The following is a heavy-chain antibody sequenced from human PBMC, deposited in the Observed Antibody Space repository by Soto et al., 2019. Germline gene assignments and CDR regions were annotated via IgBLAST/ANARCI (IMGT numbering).Heavy chain of an antibody. V-gene: IGHV1-18*01. J-gene: IGHJ4*02. CDR3: VRDGYGSDWPFDY. D-gene: IGHD6-25*01. Sequence: ASVKVSCKASGYTFTNYDINWVRQAPGQGLEWMGWISAYNGNTNYAQNIQGRVTMTTDTSTSTAYMELRSLRSDDTAVYYCVRDGYGSDWPFDYWGQGTLVTVSS. CDR1: GYTFTNYD. CDR2: ISAYNGNT.